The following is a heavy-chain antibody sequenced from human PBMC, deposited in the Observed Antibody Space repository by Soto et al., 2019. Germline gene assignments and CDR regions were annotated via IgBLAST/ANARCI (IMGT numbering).Heavy chain of an antibody. J-gene: IGHJ4*02. V-gene: IGHV3-30*18. CDR1: GFTFSSYG. CDR2: ISYDGSKT. Sequence: QVQMVESGGGVVQPGRSLRLSCAASGFTFSSYGMHWVRQAPGKGLEWVAVISYDGSKTYYADSVKGRFTISRDNSKNTLYLQMYSLRPEDTAVYYCAKPTMVRGDPPDYWGQGTLVTVSS. CDR3: AKPTMVRGDPPDY. D-gene: IGHD3-10*01.